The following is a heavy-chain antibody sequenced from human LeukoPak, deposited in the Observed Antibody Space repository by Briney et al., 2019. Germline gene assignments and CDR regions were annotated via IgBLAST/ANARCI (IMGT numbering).Heavy chain of an antibody. Sequence: SQTLSLTCTVSGGSISSGSYYWSWIRQPAGKGLEWIGRIYTSGSTNYNPSLKSRVTISVDTSKNQFSLKLSSVTAADTAVYYCARDSIRRGLLYDAFDIWGQGTMVTVSS. D-gene: IGHD3-10*01. CDR3: ARDSIRRGLLYDAFDI. CDR2: IYTSGST. CDR1: GGSISSGSYY. J-gene: IGHJ3*02. V-gene: IGHV4-61*02.